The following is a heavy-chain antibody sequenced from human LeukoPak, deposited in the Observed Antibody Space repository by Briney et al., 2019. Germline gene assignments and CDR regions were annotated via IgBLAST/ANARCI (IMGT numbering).Heavy chain of an antibody. Sequence: ETLSLTCAVYGGSFSGYYWSWIRQPPGKGLEWIGEINHSGSTNYNPSLKSRVTISVDTSKNQFSLKLSSVTAADTAVYYCARATGKYYYYYMDVWGKGTTVTVSS. CDR2: INHSGST. CDR1: GGSFSGYY. D-gene: IGHD4-11*01. CDR3: ARATGKYYYYYMDV. J-gene: IGHJ6*03. V-gene: IGHV4-34*01.